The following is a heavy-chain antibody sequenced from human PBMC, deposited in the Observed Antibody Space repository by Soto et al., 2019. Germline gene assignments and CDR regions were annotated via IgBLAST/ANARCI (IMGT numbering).Heavy chain of an antibody. J-gene: IGHJ3*02. D-gene: IGHD5-12*01. CDR1: GFTFSSYR. V-gene: IGHV3-33*01. CDR3: ARPRSSGDDPDALEI. CDR2: IWYDRSHK. Sequence: QVHLVESGGAVVQPGTSLRLSCTASGFTFSSYRMHWVRQAPGKGLEWVAIIWYDRSHKFYVDSVKGRFAVSRDNSKNTVYLQMNSLTGEDTAVYYGARPRSSGDDPDALEIWGRGTLVTISS.